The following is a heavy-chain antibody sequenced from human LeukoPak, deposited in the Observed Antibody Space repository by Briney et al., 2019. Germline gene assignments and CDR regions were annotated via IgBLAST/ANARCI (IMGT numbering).Heavy chain of an antibody. V-gene: IGHV4-30-2*01. CDR1: GGSISSGGYY. CDR3: ARDMYSSGWYGNWFDP. J-gene: IGHJ5*02. Sequence: SETLSLTCTVSGGSISSGGYYWSWIRQPPGKGLEWIGYIYHSGSTYYNPSLKSRVTISVDTSKNQFSLKLSSVTAADTAVYYCARDMYSSGWYGNWFDPWGQGTLVTVSS. CDR2: IYHSGST. D-gene: IGHD6-19*01.